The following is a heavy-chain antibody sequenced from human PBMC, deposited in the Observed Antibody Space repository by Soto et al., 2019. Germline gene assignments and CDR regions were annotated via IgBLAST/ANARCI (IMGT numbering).Heavy chain of an antibody. CDR2: LPEIGTNT. CDR3: AKKSGVGATWYFDY. D-gene: IGHD1-26*01. Sequence: GGSLRLSCAASGFTFSNYGMSWVRQAPGKGLEWVSALPEIGTNTYYADSVKGRSTISRDNSKNTLFLQINNLRAGDTAVYYCAKKSGVGATWYFDYWGRGTLVTVSS. J-gene: IGHJ4*02. CDR1: GFTFSNYG. V-gene: IGHV3-23*01.